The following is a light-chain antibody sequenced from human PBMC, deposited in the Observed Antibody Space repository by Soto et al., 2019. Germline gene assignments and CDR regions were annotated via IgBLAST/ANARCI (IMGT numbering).Light chain of an antibody. J-gene: IGLJ1*01. Sequence: QSVLTQPASVSGSPGQSITISCTGTSSDIGFYNYVSWYQQHPGNAPRLIIFEVAKRPSGVSSRFSGSKSGNTASLTISGLQAEDEADYYCSSYTNTSPLYVFGTGTKLTAL. CDR1: SSDIGFYNY. V-gene: IGLV2-14*01. CDR2: EVA. CDR3: SSYTNTSPLYV.